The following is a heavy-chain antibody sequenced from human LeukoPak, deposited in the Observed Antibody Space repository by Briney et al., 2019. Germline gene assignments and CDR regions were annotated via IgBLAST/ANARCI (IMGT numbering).Heavy chain of an antibody. CDR3: ARVGGNMDYGDPFDY. CDR2: INPSGGST. D-gene: IGHD4-17*01. V-gene: IGHV1-46*01. Sequence: AASVKVSCKASGYTFTSYYMHWVRQAPGQGLEWMGIINPSGGSTSYAQKFQGRVTMTRDTSTSTVYMELSSLRSEDTAVYYCARVGGNMDYGDPFDYWGQGTLVTVSS. J-gene: IGHJ4*02. CDR1: GYTFTSYY.